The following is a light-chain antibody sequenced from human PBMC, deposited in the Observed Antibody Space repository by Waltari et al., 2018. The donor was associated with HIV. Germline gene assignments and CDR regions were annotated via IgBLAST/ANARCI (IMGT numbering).Light chain of an antibody. Sequence: SYDLTQTPSVSVSPGQTARINCSRGALPTNYSSRYCQKAGQAPILLIYKDIERSSGIPERISGSGSGTGVTLTITDVQAEDEGDYFCQSTDYDGTWVFGGGTKLTVL. CDR3: QSTDYDGTWV. CDR2: KDI. CDR1: ALPTNY. V-gene: IGLV3-25*03. J-gene: IGLJ3*02.